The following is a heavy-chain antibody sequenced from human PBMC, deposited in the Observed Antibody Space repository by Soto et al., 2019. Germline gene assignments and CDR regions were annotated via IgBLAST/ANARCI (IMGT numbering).Heavy chain of an antibody. J-gene: IGHJ4*02. D-gene: IGHD1-26*01. CDR1: GLTFSSYS. Sequence: EVQLVESGGGLVQPGGSLRLSCAVSGLTFSSYSINWVRQAPGKGLEWVSYISSSSSTIYHADSVKGRFTTSRDNAKNSLYLQMNSLRAEDTAVYYCARGGGDFDYWGQGTLVTVSS. CDR2: ISSSSSTI. CDR3: ARGGGDFDY. V-gene: IGHV3-48*01.